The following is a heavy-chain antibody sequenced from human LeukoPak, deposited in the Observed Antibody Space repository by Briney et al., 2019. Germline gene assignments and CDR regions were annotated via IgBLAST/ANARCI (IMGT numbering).Heavy chain of an antibody. CDR2: IIPIFGTA. CDR3: ASTEYSSSSGPFDY. Sequence: ASVKVSCKASGGTFSSYAISWVRQAPGQGLEWMGGIIPIFGTANYAQKFQGRVTTDESTSTAYMEPSSLRSEDTAVYYCASTEYSSSSGPFDYWGQGTLVTVSS. V-gene: IGHV1-69*05. D-gene: IGHD6-6*01. CDR1: GGTFSSYA. J-gene: IGHJ4*02.